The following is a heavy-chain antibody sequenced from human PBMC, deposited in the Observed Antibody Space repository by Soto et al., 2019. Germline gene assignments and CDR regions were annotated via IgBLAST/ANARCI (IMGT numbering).Heavy chain of an antibody. Sequence: EVYLVQSGGGWVQPGGSLRLSCAASGFTFSSSPISWVRQVPGKGLEWISAIRNDGGSMYYVDSVKGRFTISRDNSKGTSTRRMKNLRVEDTATYYCVRDRYTMSDFWSAFSSYWGQGAQVIVSS. V-gene: IGHV3-23*04. D-gene: IGHD3-3*01. J-gene: IGHJ4*02. CDR2: IRNDGGSM. CDR3: VRDRYTMSDFWSAFSSY. CDR1: GFTFSSSP.